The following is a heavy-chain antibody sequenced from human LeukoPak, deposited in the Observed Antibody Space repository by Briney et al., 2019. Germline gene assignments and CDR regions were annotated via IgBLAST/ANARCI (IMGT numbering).Heavy chain of an antibody. Sequence: GGSLRLSCAASGFTVSSYGMHWVRHAPGKGLEWVAVIWYDGSNEYYADFVKGRFTISRDNSKNTVYLQMNSLRVEDTAVYYCARDRARHFDYWGQGTLVTVSS. J-gene: IGHJ4*02. CDR1: GFTVSSYG. CDR3: ARDRARHFDY. V-gene: IGHV3-33*01. D-gene: IGHD3-10*01. CDR2: IWYDGSNE.